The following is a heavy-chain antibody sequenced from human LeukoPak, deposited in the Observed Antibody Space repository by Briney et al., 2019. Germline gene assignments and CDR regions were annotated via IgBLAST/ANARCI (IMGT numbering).Heavy chain of an antibody. J-gene: IGHJ4*02. Sequence: LAGGSLRLSCAASGFTFSSYAMSWVRQAPGKGLEWVSGISGSGDNTYYADSVKGRFTISRDNSKNTLYVQVNSLGTEDTAAYYCAKGSYYDSSGSSYFDYWGQGTLVTVSS. CDR1: GFTFSSYA. CDR2: ISGSGDNT. D-gene: IGHD3-22*01. V-gene: IGHV3-23*01. CDR3: AKGSYYDSSGSSYFDY.